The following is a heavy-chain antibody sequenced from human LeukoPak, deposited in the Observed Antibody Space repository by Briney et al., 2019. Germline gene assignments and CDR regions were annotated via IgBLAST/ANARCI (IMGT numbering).Heavy chain of an antibody. V-gene: IGHV3-21*01. Sequence: GGSLRLSCAASGFTFSVYTINWVRQAPGKGLEWVSSISSSSTYKYYADSVKGRFTISRDNAENSLYLQMDSLRAGDTAVYYCVFSSSYYYFDFWGQGTLVTVSS. CDR2: ISSSSTYK. CDR1: GFTFSVYT. D-gene: IGHD6-13*01. CDR3: VFSSSYYYFDF. J-gene: IGHJ4*02.